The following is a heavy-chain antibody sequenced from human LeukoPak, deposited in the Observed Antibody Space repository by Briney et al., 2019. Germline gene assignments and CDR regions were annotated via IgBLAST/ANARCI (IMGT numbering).Heavy chain of an antibody. V-gene: IGHV1-69*04. D-gene: IGHD1-1*01. J-gene: IGHJ4*02. CDR2: IIPILGIA. CDR3: ARGDWNDSDDY. Sequence: SVKVSCKASGGTFSSYAISWVRQAPGQGLEWMGRIIPILGIANYAQKFQGRVTITADKSTSTAYMELSSLRSEDTAVYYCARGDWNDSDDYWGQGTLVTVSS. CDR1: GGTFSSYA.